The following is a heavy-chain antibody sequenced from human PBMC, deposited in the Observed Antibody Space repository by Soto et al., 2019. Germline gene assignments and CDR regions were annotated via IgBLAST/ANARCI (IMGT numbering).Heavy chain of an antibody. V-gene: IGHV3-21*01. D-gene: IGHD6-19*01. Sequence: KSGGSLRLACAASVFTFGFSSMNWVRQAPGKGLEWVSSISSSSDYIYYADSVKGRFTVSRDNAKNALYLQMNSLRAEDTAVYYCARDGSGWSRDCWGQGTLVTVSS. CDR1: VFTFGFSS. CDR2: ISSSSDYI. CDR3: ARDGSGWSRDC. J-gene: IGHJ4*02.